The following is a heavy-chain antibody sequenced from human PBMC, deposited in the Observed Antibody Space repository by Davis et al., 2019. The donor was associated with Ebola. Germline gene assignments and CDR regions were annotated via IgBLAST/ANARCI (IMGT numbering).Heavy chain of an antibody. Sequence: PGGSLRLSCAASGFTFSSHWMTWIRQAPGKGLEWVSYISSSSSYTNYADSVKGRFTISRDNAKNSLYLQMNSMRAEDTAVYYCARVGSSEGGLDYWGQGTLVTVSS. J-gene: IGHJ4*02. CDR2: ISSSSSYT. D-gene: IGHD6-6*01. V-gene: IGHV3-11*06. CDR1: GFTFSSHW. CDR3: ARVGSSEGGLDY.